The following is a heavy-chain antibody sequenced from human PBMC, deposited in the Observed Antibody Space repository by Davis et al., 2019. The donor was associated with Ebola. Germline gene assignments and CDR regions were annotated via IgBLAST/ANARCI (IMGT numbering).Heavy chain of an antibody. Sequence: GESLKISCAASGFTFNKYGIHWVRQAPGKGLEWLAVMSHDGSNKYYADSVEGRFTISRDNSKNTLYLQVNSLRAADTAVYYCAKDRCSSTRCQDFYYGMDVWGQGTTVTVSS. J-gene: IGHJ6*02. V-gene: IGHV3-30*18. CDR1: GFTFNKYG. CDR2: MSHDGSNK. D-gene: IGHD2-2*01. CDR3: AKDRCSSTRCQDFYYGMDV.